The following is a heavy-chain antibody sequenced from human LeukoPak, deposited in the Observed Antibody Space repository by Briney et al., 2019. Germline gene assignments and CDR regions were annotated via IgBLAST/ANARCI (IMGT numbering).Heavy chain of an antibody. CDR3: ARASTAIFDY. Sequence: GGSLRLSRTASGLTFSTYWMHWVRQAPGKGLVWVSRIDGDGRRVTYVDSVRGRFTVSRDNSKKTLYLQMNSLTDGDTAVYYCARASTAIFDYWGQGTLVTVSS. J-gene: IGHJ4*02. V-gene: IGHV3-74*03. CDR2: IDGDGRRV. CDR1: GLTFSTYW. D-gene: IGHD5-18*01.